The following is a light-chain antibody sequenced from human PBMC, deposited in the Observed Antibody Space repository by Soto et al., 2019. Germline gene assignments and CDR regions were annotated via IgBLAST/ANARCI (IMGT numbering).Light chain of an antibody. CDR3: QQYGSSPGIT. J-gene: IGKJ5*01. CDR1: QSVTSNY. Sequence: EIVLTQSPGTLSLSPGERATLSCGASQSVTSNYLAWYQQKPGQAPRLLIFGASTRATGIPARFSGSGSGTDFTLTISRLEPEDFAVYYCQQYGSSPGITFGQGTRLEIK. V-gene: IGKV3-20*01. CDR2: GAS.